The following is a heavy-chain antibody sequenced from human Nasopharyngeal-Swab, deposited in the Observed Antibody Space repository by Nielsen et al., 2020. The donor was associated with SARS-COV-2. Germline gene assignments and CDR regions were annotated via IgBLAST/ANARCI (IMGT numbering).Heavy chain of an antibody. CDR3: ARARRIFAVVSAFDY. CDR2: IYHSGGT. V-gene: IGHV4-31*02. D-gene: IGHD2-21*02. J-gene: IGHJ4*02. Sequence: WSRPPPGKGLEWIGYIYHSGGTYHNPSLKSRVTISLDTSKNQFSLKLSSVTAADTAVYYRARARRIFAVVSAFDYWGQGTLVTVSS.